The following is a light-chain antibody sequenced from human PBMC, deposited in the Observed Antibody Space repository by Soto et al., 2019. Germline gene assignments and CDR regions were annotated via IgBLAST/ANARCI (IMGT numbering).Light chain of an antibody. CDR2: EDN. CDR1: SSNIENNY. V-gene: IGLV1-51*02. J-gene: IGLJ1*01. CDR3: ATWDSSLSGGV. Sequence: QSVLTQPPSVSAAPGQTVTISCSGSSSNIENNYVSWYRQLPGTAPNLLIYEDNKRPSGIPDRFSGSKSGTSATLGITGLETGDEADYYCATWDSSLSGGVFGTGTKLTVL.